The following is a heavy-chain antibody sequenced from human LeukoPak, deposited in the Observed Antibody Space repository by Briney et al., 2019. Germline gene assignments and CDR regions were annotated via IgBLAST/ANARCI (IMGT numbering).Heavy chain of an antibody. CDR1: GFTFSTYS. Sequence: GGSLRLSCAASGFTFSTYSMNWVRQAPGKGLEWVSYISSSSSTIYYADSVKGRFTIARDNAKNSLYLQMNSLRAEDTAVYYCARSRGISGSYPYGMDVWGQGTTVTVSS. V-gene: IGHV3-48*01. CDR3: ARSRGISGSYPYGMDV. D-gene: IGHD1-26*01. CDR2: ISSSSSTI. J-gene: IGHJ6*02.